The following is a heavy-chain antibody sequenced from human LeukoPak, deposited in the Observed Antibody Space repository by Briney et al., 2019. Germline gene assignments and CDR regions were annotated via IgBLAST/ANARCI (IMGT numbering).Heavy chain of an antibody. CDR1: GGSISSYY. V-gene: IGHV4-4*07. Sequence: KPSETLSLTCTVSGGSISSYYWSWIRQPAGKGLEWIGRIYTSGSTNYNPSLKSRVTMSVDTSKNQFSLKLSSVTAADTAVYYCARDGRYYGGKSLMVWFDPWGQGTLVTVSS. CDR3: ARDGRYYGGKSLMVWFDP. D-gene: IGHD4-23*01. CDR2: IYTSGST. J-gene: IGHJ5*02.